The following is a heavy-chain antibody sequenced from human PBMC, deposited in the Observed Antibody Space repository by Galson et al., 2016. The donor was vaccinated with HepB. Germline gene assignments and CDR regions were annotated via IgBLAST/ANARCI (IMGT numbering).Heavy chain of an antibody. D-gene: IGHD2-2*01. CDR3: ARDMGYCSSTSCYVTAIDM. CDR2: INTNTGKS. V-gene: IGHV7-4-1*02. J-gene: IGHJ3*02. CDR1: GGNFTIFV. Sequence: SVKVSCKASGGNFTIFVVSWVRRAPGQGLEWMGWINTNTGKSTYAQGFTGRFVFSLDTSVSTTHLQISGLKAEDTAGYYCARDMGYCSSTSCYVTAIDMWGQGTMITVSA.